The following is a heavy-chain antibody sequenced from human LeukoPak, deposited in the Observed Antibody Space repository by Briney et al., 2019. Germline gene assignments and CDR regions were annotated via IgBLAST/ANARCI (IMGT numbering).Heavy chain of an antibody. CDR3: ARVYCSSTSCVIGGVWFDP. J-gene: IGHJ5*02. D-gene: IGHD2-2*01. CDR1: GYTFTSYA. CDR2: INAGNGNT. V-gene: IGHV1-3*01. Sequence: ASVKVSCKASGYTFTSYAMHWVRQAPGQRLEWMGWINAGNGNTKYSQKLQGRVTITRDTSASTAYMELSSLRSEDTAVYYCARVYCSSTSCVIGGVWFDPWGQGTLVTVSS.